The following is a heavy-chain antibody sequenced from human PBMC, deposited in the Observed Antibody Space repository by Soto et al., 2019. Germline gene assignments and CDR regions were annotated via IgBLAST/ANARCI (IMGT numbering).Heavy chain of an antibody. J-gene: IGHJ3*02. D-gene: IGHD2-15*01. V-gene: IGHV6-1*01. CDR3: ARLSWRQKASDI. Sequence: PSQTLSLTCAISGDSVSSNSAVWNWIRQSPSRGLEWLGRTYYTSKWYNDYAVSVKSRININADTSKNQFSLQLNSVTPEDTAVYYCARLSWRQKASDIWGQGIMVTVSS. CDR1: GDSVSSNSAV. CDR2: TYYTSKWYN.